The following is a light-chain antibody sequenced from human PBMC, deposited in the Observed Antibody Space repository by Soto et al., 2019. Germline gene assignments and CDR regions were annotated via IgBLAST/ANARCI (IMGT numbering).Light chain of an antibody. CDR2: EVS. CDR1: SSDVGSYNL. CDR3: CSYAGSSTFV. Sequence: VLAQPASVSGSPGQSITISCTGTSSDVGSYNLVSWYQQHAGKAPKVMIYEVSKRPSGVSNRISGSKSGNTASLTISGLQAEDEADYYCCSYAGSSTFVFGTGTKSPS. V-gene: IGLV2-23*02. J-gene: IGLJ1*01.